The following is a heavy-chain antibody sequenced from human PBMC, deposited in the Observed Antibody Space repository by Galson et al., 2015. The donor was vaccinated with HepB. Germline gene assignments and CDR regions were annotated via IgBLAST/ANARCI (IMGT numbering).Heavy chain of an antibody. CDR1: GGSISSYY. CDR2: IYYSGST. J-gene: IGHJ5*02. Sequence: TLSLTCTVSGGSISSYYWSWIRQPPGKGLEWIGYIYYSGSTNYNPSLKSRVTISVDTSKNQFSLKLSSVTAADTAVYYCARDLRDSSGYYPPWFDPWGQGTLVTVSS. D-gene: IGHD3-22*01. V-gene: IGHV4-59*01. CDR3: ARDLRDSSGYYPPWFDP.